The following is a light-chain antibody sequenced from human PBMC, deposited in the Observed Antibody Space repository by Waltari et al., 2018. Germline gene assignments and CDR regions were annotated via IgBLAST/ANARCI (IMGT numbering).Light chain of an antibody. CDR3: NSYTSTSTYV. Sequence: QSALTQPASVSGSPGQSITISCTGTTNDLGAYYYLSWYQQHPGKAPKPIIYEVTYRPSGVSNRFSGSKSGNTASLTISGLQAEDEADYYCNSYTSTSTYVFGTGTKVTVL. V-gene: IGLV2-14*01. CDR2: EVT. J-gene: IGLJ1*01. CDR1: TNDLGAYYY.